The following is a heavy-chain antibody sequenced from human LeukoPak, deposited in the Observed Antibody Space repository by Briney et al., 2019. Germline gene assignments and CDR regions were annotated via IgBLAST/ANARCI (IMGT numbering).Heavy chain of an antibody. CDR1: GYTFTSYD. Sequence: GASVKVSCKASGYTFTSYDINWVRQATGQGLEWMGWMNPNSGNAGYAQKFQGRVTMTRNTSISTAYMELSSLRSEDTAVYYCARGLGRWLQFGYWGQGTLVTVSS. V-gene: IGHV1-8*01. CDR3: ARGLGRWLQFGY. J-gene: IGHJ4*02. CDR2: MNPNSGNA. D-gene: IGHD5-24*01.